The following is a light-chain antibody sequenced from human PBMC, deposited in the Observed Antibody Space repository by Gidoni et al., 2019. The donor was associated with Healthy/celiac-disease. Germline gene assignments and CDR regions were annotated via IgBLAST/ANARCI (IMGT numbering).Light chain of an antibody. Sequence: DIQMTQSPSSRSASVGDRVTITCRASQTISSYLNCYQQKQGKAPKLLIYAASSLQSGVPSRFSGSGSGTDFTLTISSLQPEDFATHYCQQCYSTPYTFGQGTKLEIK. J-gene: IGKJ2*01. CDR3: QQCYSTPYT. V-gene: IGKV1-39*01. CDR1: QTISSY. CDR2: AAS.